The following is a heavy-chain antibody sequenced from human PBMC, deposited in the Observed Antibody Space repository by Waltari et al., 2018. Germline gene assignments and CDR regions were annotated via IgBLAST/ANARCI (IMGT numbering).Heavy chain of an antibody. D-gene: IGHD2-2*01. CDR1: GFTCSDYY. CDR2: ISSSGGDV. J-gene: IGHJ4*02. Sequence: QVQLVESGGGLVKPGGSLRLSCAASGFTCSDYYMSWIRQTPGKGLEWISYISSSGGDVDYADSVKGRFTISRDNAKNSLYLLLNSLRAEDTAVYYCARDDSTSYFDFWGQGTLVTVSS. CDR3: ARDDSTSYFDF. V-gene: IGHV3-11*04.